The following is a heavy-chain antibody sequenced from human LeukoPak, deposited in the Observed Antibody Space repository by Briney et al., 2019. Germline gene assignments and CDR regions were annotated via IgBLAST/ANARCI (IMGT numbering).Heavy chain of an antibody. J-gene: IGHJ4*02. Sequence: PGWSLRLSCAASGLTFSSFAMSWVRPAPGKGLEWSSAISGRGGGTYFSDSLKGRFTISRDNPKITLYLQMSGLRAEDTAVYYCAKVDCWGQGTLVTVSS. CDR3: AKVDC. CDR1: GLTFSSFA. V-gene: IGHV3-23*01. CDR2: ISGRGGGT.